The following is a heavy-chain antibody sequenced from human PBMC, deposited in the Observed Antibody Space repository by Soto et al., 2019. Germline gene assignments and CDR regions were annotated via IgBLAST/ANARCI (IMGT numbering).Heavy chain of an antibody. CDR3: ASRGYYYERSRSGDYYCYGIAV. J-gene: IGHJ6*02. CDR2: IIPILGIA. V-gene: IGHV1-69*02. CDR1: GGTFSSYT. Sequence: QVQLVQSGAEVKKPGSSVKVSCKASGGTFSSYTISWVRQAPGQGLEWMGRIIPILGIANYAEKIQGRVTITADKSTSTAHTEQSSRRSEDTAVYYCASRGYYYERSRSGDYYCYGIAVWGQGTTATVSS. D-gene: IGHD3-22*01.